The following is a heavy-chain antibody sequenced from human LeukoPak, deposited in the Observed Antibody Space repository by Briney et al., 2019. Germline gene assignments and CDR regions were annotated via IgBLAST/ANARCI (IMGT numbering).Heavy chain of an antibody. V-gene: IGHV3-11*04. D-gene: IGHD1-26*01. Sequence: KPGGSLRLSCAASGFTFSDYYMSWIRQAPGKGLEWVSYISSSGSTIYYADSVKGRFTISRDNAKNSLYLQMNSLRAEDTAVYYCAKDLKILHVGATLDYWGQGTLVTVSS. CDR2: ISSSGSTI. CDR1: GFTFSDYY. J-gene: IGHJ4*02. CDR3: AKDLKILHVGATLDY.